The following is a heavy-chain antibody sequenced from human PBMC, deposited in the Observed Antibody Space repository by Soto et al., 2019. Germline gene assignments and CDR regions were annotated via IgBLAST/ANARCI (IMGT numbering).Heavy chain of an antibody. J-gene: IGHJ4*02. Sequence: QLQLQESGPGLVKPSETLSLTCTVSGGSISSSSYYWGWIRQPPGKGLEWIGSIYYSGSTYYNPSLKSGVPISADTSKYPFSLKLSSVTAADTAVYYCARHSSYYDSSGYYLGYWGQGTLVTVSS. CDR3: ARHSSYYDSSGYYLGY. V-gene: IGHV4-39*01. CDR2: IYYSGST. D-gene: IGHD3-22*01. CDR1: GGSISSSSYY.